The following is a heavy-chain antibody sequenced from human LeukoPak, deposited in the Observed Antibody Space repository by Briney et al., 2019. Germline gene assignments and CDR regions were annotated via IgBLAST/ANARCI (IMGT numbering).Heavy chain of an antibody. CDR3: ARDRSVDSSGYSTYGGMDV. D-gene: IGHD3-22*01. CDR1: GYTFTSYD. Sequence: ASVKVSCKASGYTFTSYDINWVRQATGQGLEWMGYMTPNTGNTGYAQKLQGRVTMTTDTSTSTAYMELRSLRSDDTAVYYCARDRSVDSSGYSTYGGMDVWGQGTTVTVSS. V-gene: IGHV1-8*01. CDR2: MTPNTGNT. J-gene: IGHJ6*02.